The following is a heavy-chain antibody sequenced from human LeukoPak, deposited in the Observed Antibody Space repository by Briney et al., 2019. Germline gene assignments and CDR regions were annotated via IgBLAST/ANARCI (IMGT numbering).Heavy chain of an antibody. CDR2: INPNSGGT. D-gene: IGHD3-22*01. J-gene: IGHJ4*02. CDR1: GYTFTGYY. Sequence: GASVTVSCKASGYTFTGYYMHWVRQAPGQGLEWMGWINPNSGGTNYAQKFQGRATMTRDTSISTAYMELSRLRSDDTAVYYCARDYDSSGYRHFDYWGQGTLVTVSS. V-gene: IGHV1-2*02. CDR3: ARDYDSSGYRHFDY.